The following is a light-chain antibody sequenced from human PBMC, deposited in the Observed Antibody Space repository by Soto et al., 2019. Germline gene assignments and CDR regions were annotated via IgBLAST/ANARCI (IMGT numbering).Light chain of an antibody. J-gene: IGKJ1*01. V-gene: IGKV3-20*01. Sequence: SVLKQSKSTLSLSPGERATLSCSASQSVTSNYLAWYQQKPGQAPRFLMYGASSRATGIPDRFSGSGSGTDFTLTISRLEPEDFAVYYCQQYGRSPTTFGQGAKV. CDR1: QSVTSNY. CDR3: QQYGRSPTT. CDR2: GAS.